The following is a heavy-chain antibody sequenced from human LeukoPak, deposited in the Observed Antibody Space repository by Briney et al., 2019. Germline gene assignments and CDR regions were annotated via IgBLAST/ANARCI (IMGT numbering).Heavy chain of an antibody. CDR3: ARGVWGSTRRYCSSTSCSNWFDP. J-gene: IGHJ5*02. Sequence: PSETLSLTCAVSGGSISSGGYSWSWIRQPPGKGLEWIGYIYHSGSTCYNPSLKSRVTISVDRSKNQFSLKLSSVTAADTAVYYCARGVWGSTRRYCSSTSCSNWFDPWGQGTLVTVSS. CDR1: GGSISSGGYS. V-gene: IGHV4-30-2*01. CDR2: IYHSGST. D-gene: IGHD2-2*01.